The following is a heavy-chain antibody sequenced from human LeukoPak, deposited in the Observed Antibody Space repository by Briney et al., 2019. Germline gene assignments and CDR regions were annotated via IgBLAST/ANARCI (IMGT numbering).Heavy chain of an antibody. CDR3: ARGGDPMTTVTKRTYYGMDV. V-gene: IGHV1-2*02. Sequence: GASVKVSCKASGYTFTGYYMHWVRQAPGQGLEWMGWINPNSGGTNYAQKFQGRVTMTRDTSISTAYMELSRQRSDDTAVYYCARGGDPMTTVTKRTYYGMDVWGQGTTVTVSS. J-gene: IGHJ6*02. CDR1: GYTFTGYY. D-gene: IGHD4-11*01. CDR2: INPNSGGT.